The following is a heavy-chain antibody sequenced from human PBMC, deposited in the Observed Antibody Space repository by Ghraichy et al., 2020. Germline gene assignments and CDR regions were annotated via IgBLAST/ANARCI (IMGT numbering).Heavy chain of an antibody. D-gene: IGHD6-19*01. J-gene: IGHJ4*02. Sequence: GGSLRLSCAASGFTFSDYYMSWIRQAPGKGLEWVSYISSSGSTIYYADSVKGRFTISRDNAKNSLYLQMNSLRAEDTAVYYCARDQQWLARSTVSFDYWGQGTLVTVSS. CDR2: ISSSGSTI. V-gene: IGHV3-11*01. CDR3: ARDQQWLARSTVSFDY. CDR1: GFTFSDYY.